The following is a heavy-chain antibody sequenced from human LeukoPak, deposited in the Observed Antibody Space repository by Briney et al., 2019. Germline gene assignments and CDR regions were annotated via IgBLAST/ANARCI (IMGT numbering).Heavy chain of an antibody. CDR3: AKELRPNDY. J-gene: IGHJ4*03. CDR2: ISISGDT. D-gene: IGHD2-15*01. V-gene: IGHV3-23*01. Sequence: GGSLRLSCAASGFTLRSYAMSWVRQAPGKGLEWVSSISISGDTHYADSVKGRFTLSRDNSMDTLYLQMNSLRVEDTAVYYCAKELRPNDYWGQGTLVTVSS. CDR1: GFTLRSYA.